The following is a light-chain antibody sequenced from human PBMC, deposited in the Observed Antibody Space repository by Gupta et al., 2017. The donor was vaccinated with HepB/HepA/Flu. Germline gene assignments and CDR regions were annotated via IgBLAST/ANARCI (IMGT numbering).Light chain of an antibody. J-gene: IGLJ3*02. CDR3: AAWDDSLSALV. CDR1: SSNIGSNS. CDR2: SHT. Sequence: HSVVTQPPSASGTPGQRAPISCSGSSSNIGSNSVNWYQKFPGTAPKLLIYSHTQRPSGVPDRFSGSKSGTSASLAISGLQSEDEADYYCAAWDDSLSALVFGGGTTLTVL. V-gene: IGLV1-44*01.